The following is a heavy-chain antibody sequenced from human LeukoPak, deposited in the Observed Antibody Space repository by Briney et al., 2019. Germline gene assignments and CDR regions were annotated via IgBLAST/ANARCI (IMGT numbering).Heavy chain of an antibody. Sequence: GGSLRLSCAASGFTLSTYAMSWVRQAPGKGLEWVSVISDGGSSTYYADSVKGRFTISRDSSKNTLYLQMHSLRAEDTAVYYCAIGGCSGASCYAGGNYYYGMDVWGQGTTVTVSS. CDR3: AIGGCSGASCYAGGNYYYGMDV. V-gene: IGHV3-23*01. CDR2: ISDGGSST. J-gene: IGHJ6*02. CDR1: GFTLSTYA. D-gene: IGHD2-2*01.